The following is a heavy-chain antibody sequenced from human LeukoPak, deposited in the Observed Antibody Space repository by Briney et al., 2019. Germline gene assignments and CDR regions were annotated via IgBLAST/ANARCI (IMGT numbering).Heavy chain of an antibody. CDR1: GYTFTSYY. Sequence: AAVKVSCKASGYTFTSYYMHWVRQAPGQELEWMGIINPSGGSTSYAQKFQGRVTMTRDTSTSTVYMELSSLRSEDTAVYYCARNRIAAAGTLDYWGQGTLVTVSS. D-gene: IGHD6-13*01. CDR2: INPSGGST. CDR3: ARNRIAAAGTLDY. J-gene: IGHJ4*02. V-gene: IGHV1-46*01.